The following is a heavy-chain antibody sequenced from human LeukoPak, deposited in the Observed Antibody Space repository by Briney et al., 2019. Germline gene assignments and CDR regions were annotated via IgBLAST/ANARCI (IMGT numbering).Heavy chain of an antibody. V-gene: IGHV3-30*04. Sequence: QPGRSLRLSCAASGFTFTAYLIHWVRQAPGKGLEWVAVMSSDGKAMFYADSVKGRFTISRDNSKNTLYLQMNSLRAEDTAVYYCVRESEYYFDHSASFDYWGQGTLVTVSS. CDR2: MSSDGKAM. J-gene: IGHJ4*02. D-gene: IGHD3-22*01. CDR3: VRESEYYFDHSASFDY. CDR1: GFTFTAYL.